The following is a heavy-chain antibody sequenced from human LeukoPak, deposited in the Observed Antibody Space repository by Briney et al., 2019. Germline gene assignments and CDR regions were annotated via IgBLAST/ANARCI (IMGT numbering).Heavy chain of an antibody. CDR2: MNPNSGNT. Sequence: ASVKVSCKASGYTFTSYDINWVRQATGQGLEWMGWMNPNSGNTGYAQKFQDRLTMTRNTSISTAYMELSSLRSEDTAVYYCASVWGYYYYMDVWGKGTTVTVSS. V-gene: IGHV1-8*01. J-gene: IGHJ6*03. D-gene: IGHD3-16*01. CDR3: ASVWGYYYYMDV. CDR1: GYTFTSYD.